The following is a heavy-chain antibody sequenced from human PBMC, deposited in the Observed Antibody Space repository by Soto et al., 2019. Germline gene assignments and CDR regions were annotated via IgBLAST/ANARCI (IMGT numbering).Heavy chain of an antibody. V-gene: IGHV4-31*03. J-gene: IGHJ4*02. Sequence: QVQLQESGPGLVKPSQTLSLTCTVSGGSISSGGYYWSWIRQHPGKGLEWIGYIYYSGSTYYNPSFKSRVTIAVDTSKNQFSLKLSSVTAADTAVYYCARGDDFWSGYFFDYWGQGTLVTVSS. CDR1: GGSISSGGYY. CDR3: ARGDDFWSGYFFDY. D-gene: IGHD3-3*01. CDR2: IYYSGST.